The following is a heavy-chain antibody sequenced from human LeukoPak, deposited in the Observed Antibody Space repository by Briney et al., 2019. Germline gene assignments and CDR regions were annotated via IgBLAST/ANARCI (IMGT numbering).Heavy chain of an antibody. J-gene: IGHJ6*03. D-gene: IGHD3-9*01. CDR2: ISSSSSYI. Sequence: PGGSLRLSCAASGFTFSSSAMSWVRQAPGKGLEWVSSISSSSSYIYYADSVKGRFTISRDNAKNSLYLQMNSLRAEDTAVYYCARDAEDFDWLPPYYYYYMDVWGKGTTVTISS. V-gene: IGHV3-21*01. CDR1: GFTFSSSA. CDR3: ARDAEDFDWLPPYYYYYMDV.